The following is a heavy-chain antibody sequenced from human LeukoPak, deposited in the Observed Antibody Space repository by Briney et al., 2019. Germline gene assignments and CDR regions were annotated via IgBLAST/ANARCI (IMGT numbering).Heavy chain of an antibody. CDR1: EYTFTSYD. CDR3: ARGQTMVRGVPTY. D-gene: IGHD3-10*01. J-gene: IGHJ4*02. V-gene: IGHV1-8*01. Sequence: ASVKVSCKGSEYTFTSYDIKWVRQATGQGLEWMGWMNPNGGNTGYAQKFQGRVTMTRNTSISTAYMQLSSLRSEDTAVYYCARGQTMVRGVPTYWGQGTLVTVSS. CDR2: MNPNGGNT.